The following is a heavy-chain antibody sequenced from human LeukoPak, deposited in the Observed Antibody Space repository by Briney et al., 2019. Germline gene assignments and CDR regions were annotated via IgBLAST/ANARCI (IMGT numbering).Heavy chain of an antibody. J-gene: IGHJ4*02. Sequence: GGSLRLSCAASGFTFSSYAMSWVRQAPGKGLEWVSAISGSGGSTYYAESVKGRFTISRDNSKNALYLQMKSLRAEDTAVYYCAKSLTYYYDSSGSKSTLDYWGQGTLVTVSS. CDR3: AKSLTYYYDSSGSKSTLDY. D-gene: IGHD3-22*01. CDR2: ISGSGGST. CDR1: GFTFSSYA. V-gene: IGHV3-23*01.